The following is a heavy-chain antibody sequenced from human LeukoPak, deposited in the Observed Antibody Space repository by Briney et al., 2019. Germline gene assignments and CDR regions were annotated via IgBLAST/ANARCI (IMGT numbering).Heavy chain of an antibody. V-gene: IGHV1-8*01. Sequence: ASVKVSCKASGYTFTSYDITWVRQATGQGLEWMGWMNPNSGNRGFAQKFQGRVTITRNNAINTPYLELNDLRSEDAAVYYCSRNNIGFDYWGQGTLVTVSS. CDR2: MNPNSGNR. CDR1: GYTFTSYD. CDR3: SRNNIGFDY. D-gene: IGHD1/OR15-1a*01. J-gene: IGHJ4*02.